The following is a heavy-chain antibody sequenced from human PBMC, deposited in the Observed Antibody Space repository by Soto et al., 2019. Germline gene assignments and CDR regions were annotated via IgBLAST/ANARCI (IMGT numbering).Heavy chain of an antibody. CDR3: ATSYDTGFNP. Sequence: QLQLMQSGGEARNPGASVKVSCEASGYKFSSYAISWLRQAPGQGLEWMGLITPNSGYTNYAQKFQGRLILTTDIPSSTAYMELTSLTYDDTAMYYCATSYDTGFNPWGQETLVSVS. CDR1: GYKFSSYA. CDR2: ITPNSGYT. V-gene: IGHV1-18*01. D-gene: IGHD3-9*01. J-gene: IGHJ5*02.